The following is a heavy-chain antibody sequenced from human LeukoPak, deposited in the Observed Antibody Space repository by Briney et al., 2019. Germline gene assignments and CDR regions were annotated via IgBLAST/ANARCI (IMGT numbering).Heavy chain of an antibody. CDR1: GYTFTAYY. D-gene: IGHD4-17*01. V-gene: IGHV1-2*02. Sequence: GASVKVSCKSSGYTFTAYYLHWVRQAPGQGLEWMGWINPNSDGTTYAQNFQGRVTMTRDTSISTAYMELSRLRSDDTAVYYCARDPDYGTKRFDFWGQGAMVTVSS. CDR3: ARDPDYGTKRFDF. J-gene: IGHJ4*02. CDR2: INPNSDGT.